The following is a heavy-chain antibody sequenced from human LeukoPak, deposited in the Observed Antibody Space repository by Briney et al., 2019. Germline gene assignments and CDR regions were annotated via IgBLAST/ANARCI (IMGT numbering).Heavy chain of an antibody. D-gene: IGHD4-17*01. CDR1: GFTFSSYE. Sequence: QAGGSLRLSCTASGFTFSSYEMNWVRQAPGKGLEWVSHISSSGTIIYYADSVKGRFTISRDNAKNSLYLQMNSLRAEDTAVYYCARLPDYGDYYYYYGMDVWGQGTTVTVSS. J-gene: IGHJ6*02. CDR2: ISSSGTII. V-gene: IGHV3-48*03. CDR3: ARLPDYGDYYYYYGMDV.